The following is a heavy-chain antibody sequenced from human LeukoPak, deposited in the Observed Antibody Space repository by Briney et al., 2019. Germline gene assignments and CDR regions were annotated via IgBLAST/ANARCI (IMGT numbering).Heavy chain of an antibody. D-gene: IGHD6-6*01. CDR2: INHSGST. CDR1: GGSFSGYY. Sequence: SETLSLTCAVYGGSFSGYYWSWIRQPPGKGLEWIGEINHSGSTNYNPSLKSRVTISVDTSKNQFSLKLSSVTAADTAVYYCATIAARPFDYWGQGTLVTVSS. J-gene: IGHJ4*02. V-gene: IGHV4-34*01. CDR3: ATIAARPFDY.